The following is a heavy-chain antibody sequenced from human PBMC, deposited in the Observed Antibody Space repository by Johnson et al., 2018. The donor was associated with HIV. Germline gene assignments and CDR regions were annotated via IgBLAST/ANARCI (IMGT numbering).Heavy chain of an antibody. D-gene: IGHD3-22*01. Sequence: QLVESGGGVVQPERSLRLSCAASEFSFSTYAMRWVRQAPGKGLEGVAVISDDGTNTDYADAVKGRFTISRDNSKNTLYLQMKSLRAEDTAVYYCVRDGNYYDRSGYRVDAFDVWGQGTMVTVSS. CDR1: EFSFSTYA. CDR3: VRDGNYYDRSGYRVDAFDV. J-gene: IGHJ3*01. CDR2: ISDDGTNT. V-gene: IGHV3-30-3*01.